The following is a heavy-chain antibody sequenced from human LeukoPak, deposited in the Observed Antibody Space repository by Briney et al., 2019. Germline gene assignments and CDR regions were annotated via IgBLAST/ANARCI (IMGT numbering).Heavy chain of an antibody. CDR1: GFTFSSYG. CDR3: AKAITFGATSKRYYFDY. J-gene: IGHJ4*02. V-gene: IGHV3-23*01. Sequence: QPGGSLRLSCAASGFTFSSYGMNWVRQAPGKGLEWVSAISGSGGSTYYADSVKGRFTISRDNSKNTLYLQMNSLRAEDTAVYYCAKAITFGATSKRYYFDYWGQGTLVTVSS. CDR2: ISGSGGST. D-gene: IGHD3-16*01.